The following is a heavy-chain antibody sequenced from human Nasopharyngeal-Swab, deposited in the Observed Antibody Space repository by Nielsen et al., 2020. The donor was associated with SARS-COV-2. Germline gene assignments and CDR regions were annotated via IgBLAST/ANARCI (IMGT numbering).Heavy chain of an antibody. CDR1: GFTFSDYY. J-gene: IGHJ4*02. CDR2: ISSSSSYT. Sequence: GESLKISCAASGFTFSDYYMSWIRQAPGKGLEWVSHISSSSSYTNYADSVKGRFTISRDNAKNSLYLQMNSLRAEDTAVYYCARDWRGRYFDYWGQGTLVTVSS. V-gene: IGHV3-11*05. CDR3: ARDWRGRYFDY. D-gene: IGHD3-10*01.